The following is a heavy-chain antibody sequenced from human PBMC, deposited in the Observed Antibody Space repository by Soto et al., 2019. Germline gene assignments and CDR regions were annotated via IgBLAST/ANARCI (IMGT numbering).Heavy chain of an antibody. CDR1: GGSISSYY. CDR3: AREGGYCSGGSCQTRIYYFDY. Sequence: SETLSLTCTVSGGSISSYYWSWIRQPPGKGLEWIGYIYYSGSTNYNPSLKSRVTISVDTSKNQFSLKLSSVTAADTAVYYCAREGGYCSGGSCQTRIYYFDYWGQGTLVTVSS. V-gene: IGHV4-59*08. CDR2: IYYSGST. D-gene: IGHD2-15*01. J-gene: IGHJ4*02.